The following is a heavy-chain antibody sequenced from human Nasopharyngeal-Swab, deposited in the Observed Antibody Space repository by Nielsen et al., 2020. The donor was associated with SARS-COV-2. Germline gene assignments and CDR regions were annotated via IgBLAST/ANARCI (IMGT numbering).Heavy chain of an antibody. J-gene: IGHJ4*02. CDR1: GFIFSDSA. D-gene: IGHD2-15*01. CDR3: TRCGGSCYTGKDY. Sequence: GESLKISCAASGFIFSDSAIHWVRQASGKGLEWVGRIRSKGNSYATEYAASVEGRFTISRGDSKNTAYLQMNSLITEDTAVYYCTRCGGSCYTGKDYWGQGTLVTVSS. CDR2: IRSKGNSYAT. V-gene: IGHV3-73*01.